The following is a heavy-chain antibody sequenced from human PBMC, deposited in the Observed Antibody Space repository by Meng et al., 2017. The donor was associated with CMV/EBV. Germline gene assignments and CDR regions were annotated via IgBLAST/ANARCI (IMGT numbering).Heavy chain of an antibody. Sequence: SGPTLVNPPQTLTLTCTFSGFSLSTRGVGVGWIRQPPGKALEWLALLYWNDDKRYSPSLKSRLTITKDTSENQEVLTMTNMDPVDTATYCCAHRPPPPAIFGVVRSTNNCFDYWGQGTLVTVSS. D-gene: IGHD3-3*01. V-gene: IGHV2-5*01. CDR3: AHRPPPPAIFGVVRSTNNCFDY. CDR2: LYWNDDK. J-gene: IGHJ4*02. CDR1: GFSLSTRGVG.